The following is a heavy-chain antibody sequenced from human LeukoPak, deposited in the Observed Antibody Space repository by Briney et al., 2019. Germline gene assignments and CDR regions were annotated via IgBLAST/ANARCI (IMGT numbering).Heavy chain of an antibody. CDR3: ARYGMAAEGIWWFDP. Sequence: PSETLSLTCAVYGGSLNGYYWSWIRQPPGKRLEWIGEIDHSGSTQYNPSLKSRVTISLDTSKKQFSLKLTSLTAADTAFNYCARYGMAAEGIWWFDPWGQGTLVTVSS. CDR2: IDHSGST. CDR1: GGSLNGYY. D-gene: IGHD6-13*01. V-gene: IGHV4-34*01. J-gene: IGHJ5*02.